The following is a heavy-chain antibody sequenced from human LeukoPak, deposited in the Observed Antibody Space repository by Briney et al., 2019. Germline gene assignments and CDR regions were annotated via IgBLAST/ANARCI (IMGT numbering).Heavy chain of an antibody. J-gene: IGHJ5*02. Sequence: GGSLRLSCAAAGFTFSSYAMSWVRQAPGKGLEWVSAISGSGGGTYYADSVKGRFTISRDNSKNTLYLQMNSLRAEDTAVYYCAKDRWGQQLVRNWFDPWGQGTLVTVSS. V-gene: IGHV3-23*01. CDR3: AKDRWGQQLVRNWFDP. D-gene: IGHD6-13*01. CDR1: GFTFSSYA. CDR2: ISGSGGGT.